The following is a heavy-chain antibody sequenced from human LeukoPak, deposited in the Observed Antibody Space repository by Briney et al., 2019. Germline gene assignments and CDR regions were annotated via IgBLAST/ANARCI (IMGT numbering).Heavy chain of an antibody. CDR1: GGSISTFY. CDR2: IYTRGST. Sequence: SETLSLTCTVSGGSISTFYWSWIRQPAGKGLEWIGRIYTRGSTNYTPSLQSRVTMSVDTSKNQFSLKLSSVAAADTAIYYCARGRDSSGYEYYFDYWGQGTLVTVSS. D-gene: IGHD3-22*01. V-gene: IGHV4-4*07. J-gene: IGHJ4*02. CDR3: ARGRDSSGYEYYFDY.